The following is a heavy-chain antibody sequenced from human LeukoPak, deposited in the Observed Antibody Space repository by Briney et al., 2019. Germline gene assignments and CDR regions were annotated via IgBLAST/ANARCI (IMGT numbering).Heavy chain of an antibody. CDR3: ARYGGDSRGNWFDP. V-gene: IGHV4-31*03. Sequence: SETLSLTCTVSGGSISSGVYYWSWIRQHPGKDLEWIGYIYYSGTTYYSPTLKGRVTISVDTSNNQFSLKLSSVAAADTAVYYCARYGGDSRGNWFDPWGQGTLVTVSS. CDR2: IYYSGTT. J-gene: IGHJ5*02. D-gene: IGHD4-23*01. CDR1: GGSISSGVYY.